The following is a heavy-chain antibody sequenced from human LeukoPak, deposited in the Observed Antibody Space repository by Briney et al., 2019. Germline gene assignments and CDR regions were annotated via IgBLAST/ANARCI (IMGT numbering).Heavy chain of an antibody. V-gene: IGHV4-59*01. CDR1: GGSISSYY. J-gene: IGHJ4*02. CDR2: IYYSGST. CDR3: ARVSPKGMATTMFDY. Sequence: PSETLSLTCTVSGGSISSYYWSWIRQPPGKGLEWIGYIYYSGSTNYNPSLKSRVTISVDTSKNQFSLKLSSVTAVDTAVYYCARVSPKGMATTMFDYWGQGTLVTVSS. D-gene: IGHD5-24*01.